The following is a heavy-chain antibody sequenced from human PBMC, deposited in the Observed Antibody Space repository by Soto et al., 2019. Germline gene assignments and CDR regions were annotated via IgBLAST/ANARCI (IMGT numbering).Heavy chain of an antibody. CDR3: ARSRRSGYYYYMDV. D-gene: IGHD3-10*01. Sequence: GPTLVNPTQTLTLTCTFSGFSLNTRGMCVSWIRQPPGKALQWLARIDWDDDKYYSTSLKTRLTISKDTSKNQVVLTMTNMDPVDTATYYCARSRRSGYYYYMDVWGKGTTVTVSS. J-gene: IGHJ6*03. CDR1: GFSLNTRGMC. V-gene: IGHV2-70*11. CDR2: IDWDDDK.